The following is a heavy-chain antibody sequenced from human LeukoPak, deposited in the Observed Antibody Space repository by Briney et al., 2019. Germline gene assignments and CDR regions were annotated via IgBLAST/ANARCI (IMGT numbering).Heavy chain of an antibody. CDR2: IRYDGNNQ. J-gene: IGHJ4*02. V-gene: IGHV3-30*02. D-gene: IGHD5-18*01. CDR3: TKEEQQLWFFDY. Sequence: GGSLRLSCAASGFTVSSNYMSWVRQAPGKGLEWVAFIRYDGNNQYYADSVKGRFTISRDNSKNTLYLQMNSLRAEDTAVYYCTKEEQQLWFFDYWGQGTLVTVSS. CDR1: GFTVSSNY.